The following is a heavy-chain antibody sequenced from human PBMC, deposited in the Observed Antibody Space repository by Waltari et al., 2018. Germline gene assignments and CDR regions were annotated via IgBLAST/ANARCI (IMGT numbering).Heavy chain of an antibody. CDR3: AEEGNTTAGLFDS. D-gene: IGHD6-25*01. CDR1: GHSVTNDFY. Sequence: QVQLRESGPGLVRSSETLSRTCTVSGHSVTNDFYWAWIRQSPGGGLEWIASIYHTGSSHYNSSLKSRVSISTDMSTKQFFLTLTHLTAADTAVYYCAEEGNTTAGLFDSWGQGTLVTVSS. CDR2: IYHTGSS. J-gene: IGHJ4*02. V-gene: IGHV4-38-2*02.